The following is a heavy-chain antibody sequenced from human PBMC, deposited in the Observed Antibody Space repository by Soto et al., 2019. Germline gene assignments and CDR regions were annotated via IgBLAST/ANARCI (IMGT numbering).Heavy chain of an antibody. CDR3: ARGGGGNIDFDY. D-gene: IGHD3-10*01. J-gene: IGHJ4*02. Sequence: PSETLSLTCTVSGGCMSSYYWSWIRQPPGKGLEWIGYIYYSGSTDYNPSLKSRVTISVDTSKNQFSLKLSSVTAADTAVYYCARGGGGNIDFDYWGQGTLVTVSS. CDR1: GGCMSSYY. CDR2: IYYSGST. V-gene: IGHV4-59*01.